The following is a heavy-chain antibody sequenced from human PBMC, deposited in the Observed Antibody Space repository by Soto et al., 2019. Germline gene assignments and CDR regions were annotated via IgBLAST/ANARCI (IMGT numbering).Heavy chain of an antibody. D-gene: IGHD3-10*02. V-gene: IGHV1-3*01. CDR2: VNAGNGNT. J-gene: IGHJ6*02. Sequence: ASVKVSCKASGYTFTSYSIHWVRQAPGQRLEWMGWVNAGNGNTKYSQKFQGRLTITRDTSASTAYMELSSLISEDTAVIYCARGPGAVGGGIMFDGLHHHAMDAWGQGTTVTVSS. CDR1: GYTFTSYS. CDR3: ARGPGAVGGGIMFDGLHHHAMDA.